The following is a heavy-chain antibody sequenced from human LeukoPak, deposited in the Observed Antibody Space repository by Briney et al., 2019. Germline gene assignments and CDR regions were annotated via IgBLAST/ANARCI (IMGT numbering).Heavy chain of an antibody. Sequence: ASVKVSCKASGYTFTSYYMHWVRQAPGQGLEWMGIINPSGCSTSYAQKFQGRVTMTRDTSTSTVYMDVSGLTSDDTAMYYCARDLSSTPNWELDHWGQGTLVTVSS. J-gene: IGHJ4*02. CDR1: GYTFTSYY. V-gene: IGHV1-46*01. CDR2: INPSGCST. CDR3: ARDLSSTPNWELDH. D-gene: IGHD1-1*01.